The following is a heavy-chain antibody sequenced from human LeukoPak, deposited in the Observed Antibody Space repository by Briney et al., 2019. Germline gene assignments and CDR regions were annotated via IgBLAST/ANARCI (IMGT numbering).Heavy chain of an antibody. V-gene: IGHV4-59*08. CDR1: GGPISSYY. CDR2: IYYSGST. Sequence: PSETLSLTCTVSGGPISSYYWSWIRQPPPKGLERIGYIYYSGSTNYNPSLKSRVTISVDTSKKPFSLKLSSVTAAATAVYYCARSATGTDPFDYWGQGTLVTVSS. J-gene: IGHJ4*02. CDR3: ARSATGTDPFDY. D-gene: IGHD6-13*01.